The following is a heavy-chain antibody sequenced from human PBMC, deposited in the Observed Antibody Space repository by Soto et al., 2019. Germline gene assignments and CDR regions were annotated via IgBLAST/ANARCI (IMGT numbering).Heavy chain of an antibody. CDR2: IYHSGST. CDR3: ARGTPGIAAAGTDWFDP. D-gene: IGHD6-13*01. V-gene: IGHV4-4*02. Sequence: QVQLQESGPGLVKPSGTLSLTCAVSGGSISSSNWWSWVRQPPGKGLEWIGEIYHSGSTNYNPSLKSRVTISVDKSRNQFSLKLSSVTAADTAVYYCARGTPGIAAAGTDWFDPWGQGTLVTVSS. CDR1: GGSISSSNW. J-gene: IGHJ5*02.